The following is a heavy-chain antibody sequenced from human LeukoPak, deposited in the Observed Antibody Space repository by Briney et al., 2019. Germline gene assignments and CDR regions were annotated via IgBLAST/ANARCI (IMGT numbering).Heavy chain of an antibody. Sequence: GGSLRLSCAASGFTFSSYAMHWVRQAPGKGLEWVAVISYDGSNKYYADSVKGRFTISRDNSKNTLYLQMNSLRAEDTAVYYCARQTGTPLPSIFDYWGQGTLVTVSS. V-gene: IGHV3-30*04. J-gene: IGHJ4*02. CDR1: GFTFSSYA. D-gene: IGHD1-1*01. CDR3: ARQTGTPLPSIFDY. CDR2: ISYDGSNK.